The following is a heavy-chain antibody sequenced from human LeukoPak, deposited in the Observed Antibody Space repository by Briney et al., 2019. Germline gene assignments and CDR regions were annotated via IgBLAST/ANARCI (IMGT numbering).Heavy chain of an antibody. V-gene: IGHV1-2*02. CDR3: ARAHYYDSSFDAFDI. Sequence: GASVKVSCKASGYTFTGYYMHWVRQAPGQGLEWMGWINPNSGGTNYAQKFQGRVTMTRDTSISTAYMELSRLGSDDTAVYYCARAHYYDSSFDAFDIWGQGTMVTVSS. CDR2: INPNSGGT. D-gene: IGHD3-22*01. CDR1: GYTFTGYY. J-gene: IGHJ3*02.